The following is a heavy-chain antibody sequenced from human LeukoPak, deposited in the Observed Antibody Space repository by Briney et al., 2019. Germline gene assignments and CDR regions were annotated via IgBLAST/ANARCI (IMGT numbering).Heavy chain of an antibody. Sequence: PGGSLRLSCAASGFTFSDYYMSWIRQAPGKGLEWVSYISSSGSTIYYADSVKGRFTISRDNAKNSLYLQMNSLRADDTALYYCARVRVTRSYFYGMDVWGQGTTVTVSS. CDR3: ARVRVTRSYFYGMDV. CDR1: GFTFSDYY. CDR2: ISSSGSTI. J-gene: IGHJ6*02. D-gene: IGHD1-1*01. V-gene: IGHV3-11*01.